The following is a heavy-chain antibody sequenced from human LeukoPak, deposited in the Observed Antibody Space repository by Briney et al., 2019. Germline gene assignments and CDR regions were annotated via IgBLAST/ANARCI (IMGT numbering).Heavy chain of an antibody. V-gene: IGHV3-23*01. J-gene: IGHJ4*02. CDR1: GLPFSDYS. Sequence: GGSLRLSCAPSGLPFSDYSMAWVRQTPGKGLFWVSGISAGGGSTYYADSVKGRFSISRDNSRNTLYLQMNSLRAEDTAVYYCAKDAAGPEYWGQGTLVTVSS. CDR3: AKDAAGPEY. CDR2: ISAGGGST. D-gene: IGHD6-13*01.